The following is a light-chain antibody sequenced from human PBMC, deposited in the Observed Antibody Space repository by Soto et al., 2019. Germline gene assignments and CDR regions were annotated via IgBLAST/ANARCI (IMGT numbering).Light chain of an antibody. J-gene: IGKJ3*01. V-gene: IGKV3-20*01. CDR2: GAS. Sequence: EIVMTQSPGTLSLSPGETATLSCRASQSVSSNYVAWFHHKPGQAPRLLIYGASSRATGIPDRFSASVSGTDFNLTISRLDPEDFAVYYCQQYGRSPFTFGPGTKVDIK. CDR3: QQYGRSPFT. CDR1: QSVSSNY.